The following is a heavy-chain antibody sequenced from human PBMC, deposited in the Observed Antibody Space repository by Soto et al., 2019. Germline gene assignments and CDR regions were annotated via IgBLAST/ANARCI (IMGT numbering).Heavy chain of an antibody. J-gene: IGHJ5*02. D-gene: IGHD1-26*01. Sequence: QVQLVQSGAEVKKPGASVTGSCKASGYTFTRYDINWVRHAPGQGLEWMGGMNPNSGNTGYAQKFQGRVTMTRNTSLSTAYMELSSLRSEDTAVYDCARDPRGGSELGPWGQGTLVTVSS. V-gene: IGHV1-8*01. CDR1: GYTFTRYD. CDR2: MNPNSGNT. CDR3: ARDPRGGSELGP.